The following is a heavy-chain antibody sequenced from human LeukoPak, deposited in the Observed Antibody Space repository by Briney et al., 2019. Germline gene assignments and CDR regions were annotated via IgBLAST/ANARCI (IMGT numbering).Heavy chain of an antibody. V-gene: IGHV1-24*01. CDR1: GYTLTELS. CDR3: ATDLTGHYYDSSGYYSWFDP. D-gene: IGHD3-22*01. CDR2: FDPEDGET. J-gene: IGHJ5*02. Sequence: ASVKVSCKVSGYTLTELSMHWVRQAPGKGLEWMGGFDPEDGETIYAQRFQGRVTMTEDTSTDTAYMELSSLRSEDTAVYYCATDLTGHYYDSSGYYSWFDPWGQGTLVTVSS.